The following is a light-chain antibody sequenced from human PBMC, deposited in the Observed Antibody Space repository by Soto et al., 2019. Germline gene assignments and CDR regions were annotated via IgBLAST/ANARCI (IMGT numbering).Light chain of an antibody. CDR2: RNN. J-gene: IGLJ3*02. CDR1: SSNIGSNY. CDR3: AAWDDSLSGWV. Sequence: QSVLTQPPSASGTPGQRVTISCSGSSSNIGSNYVYWYQQLPRTAPKLLIYRNNQRHSGVPDRCSVSKSGTSASLAISGLRSGEEADYYCAAWDDSLSGWVFGGGTKLTVL. V-gene: IGLV1-47*01.